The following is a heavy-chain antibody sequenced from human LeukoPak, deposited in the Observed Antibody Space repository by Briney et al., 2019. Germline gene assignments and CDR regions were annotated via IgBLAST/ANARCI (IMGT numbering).Heavy chain of an antibody. J-gene: IGHJ4*02. Sequence: GGSLRLSCAASGFTFSSSWMYWVRQAPGKRLVWVSRINSDGSSTSYADSVKGRFTISRDNAKNTLYLQMNSLRAEDTAVYYCARGLYVAFVGWGQGTLVTVSS. CDR2: INSDGSST. D-gene: IGHD3-10*02. CDR3: ARGLYVAFVG. CDR1: GFTFSSSW. V-gene: IGHV3-74*01.